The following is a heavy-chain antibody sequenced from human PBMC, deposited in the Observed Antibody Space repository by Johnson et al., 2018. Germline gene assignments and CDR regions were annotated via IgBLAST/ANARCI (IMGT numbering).Heavy chain of an antibody. Sequence: EVQLLESGAEVKKPGESLKISCKGSGYSFTSYWIGRVRQMPGKGLEWMGIIYPGDSDTRYSPSFQGQVTISADKSISTAYLRWSSLKASDTAMFYCARPTTVVTLDAFDIWGQGTMVTVSS. D-gene: IGHD4-23*01. V-gene: IGHV5-51*03. CDR1: GYSFTSYW. CDR2: IYPGDSDT. J-gene: IGHJ3*02. CDR3: ARPTTVVTLDAFDI.